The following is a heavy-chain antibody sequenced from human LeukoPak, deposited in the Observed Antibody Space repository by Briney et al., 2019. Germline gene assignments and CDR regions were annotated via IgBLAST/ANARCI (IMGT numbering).Heavy chain of an antibody. CDR1: GYTFTSYG. Sequence: ASVKVSCKASGYTFTSYGISWVRQAPGQGLEWMGWISAYNGNTNYAQKLQARVTMTTDTYTSTAYKELRSLRSDDTAVFYCARDRGIRYFDWLPQQYYMDVWGKGTTVTVSS. CDR3: ARDRGIRYFDWLPQQYYMDV. D-gene: IGHD3-9*01. J-gene: IGHJ6*03. V-gene: IGHV1-18*01. CDR2: ISAYNGNT.